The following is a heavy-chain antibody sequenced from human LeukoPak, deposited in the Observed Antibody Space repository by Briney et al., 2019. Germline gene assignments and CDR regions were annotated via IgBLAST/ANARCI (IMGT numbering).Heavy chain of an antibody. CDR3: ATYDFWSGYGVGY. J-gene: IGHJ4*02. D-gene: IGHD3-3*01. CDR2: ISDSGGSR. CDR1: GCTFSSYA. Sequence: GGSLRLSCAASGCTFSSYALSWVRQAPGKGLELVSAISDSGGSRYYSDSVKCRFTISRDNSKNTLYLQMNSLRAEDTAVYYCATYDFWSGYGVGYWGQGTLVTVSS. V-gene: IGHV3-23*01.